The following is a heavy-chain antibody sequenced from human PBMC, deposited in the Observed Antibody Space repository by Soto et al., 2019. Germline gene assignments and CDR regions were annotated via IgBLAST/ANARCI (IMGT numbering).Heavy chain of an antibody. Sequence: SVSNAWMNWVRQAPGKGLEWVGRIKSKTDGGTTDYAAPVKGRFTISRDDSKNTLYLQMNSLKTEDTAVYYCTTWLGSGWSVGYWGQGTLVTVSS. CDR1: SVSNAW. J-gene: IGHJ4*02. CDR3: TTWLGSGWSVGY. V-gene: IGHV3-15*07. CDR2: IKSKTDGGTT. D-gene: IGHD6-19*01.